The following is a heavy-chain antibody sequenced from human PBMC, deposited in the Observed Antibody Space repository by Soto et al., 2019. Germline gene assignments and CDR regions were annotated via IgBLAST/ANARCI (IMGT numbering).Heavy chain of an antibody. CDR2: ISYDGGNK. J-gene: IGHJ6*02. CDR3: ARDGWLYYDATSQGMDV. CDR1: GFTFGNYA. Sequence: GGSLRLSCAASGFTFGNYALHWVRQAPGKGLEWVAVISYDGGNKNHADSVKGRFTISRDNSKNTLFLQMNNLRAEDTAVYYCARDGWLYYDATSQGMDVWGQGTTVTVSS. V-gene: IGHV3-30-3*01. D-gene: IGHD3-16*01.